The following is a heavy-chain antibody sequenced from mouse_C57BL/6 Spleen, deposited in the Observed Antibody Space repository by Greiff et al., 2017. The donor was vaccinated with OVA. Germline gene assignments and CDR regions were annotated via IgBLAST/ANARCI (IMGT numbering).Heavy chain of an antibody. CDR3: ARGANWGGFAY. CDR2: IDPSDSYT. CDR1: GYTFTSYW. D-gene: IGHD4-1*01. Sequence: QVQLQQSGAELVMPGASVKLSCKASGYTFTSYWMHWVKQRPGQGLEWIGEIDPSDSYTNYNQKFKGKSTLTVDKSSSTAYMQLSSLTSEDSAVYYCARGANWGGFAYWGQGTLVTVSA. J-gene: IGHJ3*01. V-gene: IGHV1-69*01.